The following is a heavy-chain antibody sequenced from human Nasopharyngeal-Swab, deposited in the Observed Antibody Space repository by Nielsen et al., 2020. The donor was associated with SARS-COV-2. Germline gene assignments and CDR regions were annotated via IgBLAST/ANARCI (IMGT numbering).Heavy chain of an antibody. CDR3: AGDDKRYCTNGVCYMSGGMDV. V-gene: IGHV4-4*07. CDR2: IYTSGST. J-gene: IGHJ6*02. CDR1: GGSISSYY. D-gene: IGHD2-8*01. Sequence: SETLSLTCTVSGGSISSYYWSWIRQPAGKGLEWIGRIYTSGSTNYNPSLKSRVTMSVDTSKNQFSLKLSSVTAADTAVYYCAGDDKRYCTNGVCYMSGGMDVWGQGTTVTVSS.